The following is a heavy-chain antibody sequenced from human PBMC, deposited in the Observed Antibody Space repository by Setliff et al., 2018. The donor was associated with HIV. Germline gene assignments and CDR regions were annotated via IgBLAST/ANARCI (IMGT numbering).Heavy chain of an antibody. V-gene: IGHV3-21*01. CDR1: GFTFSAST. J-gene: IGHJ4*02. Sequence: GGSLRLSCAASGFTFSASTMNWVRQAPGKGLEWVSSISGSSSNFIYYADSVKGRFTISRDNAKNSLFLQMDNLRAEDTAQYFCARDSSHFIRVLDSWGQGTLVTVSS. D-gene: IGHD3-10*01. CDR3: ARDSSHFIRVLDS. CDR2: ISGSSSNFI.